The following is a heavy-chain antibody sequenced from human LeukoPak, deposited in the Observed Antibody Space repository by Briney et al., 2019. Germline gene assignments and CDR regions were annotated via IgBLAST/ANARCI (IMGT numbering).Heavy chain of an antibody. CDR3: ARDRGPTGATDY. V-gene: IGHV1-18*01. CDR1: GGTFSSYG. CDR2: ISAYNGNT. Sequence: ASVKVSCKASGGTFSSYGISWVRQAPGQGLEWMGWISAYNGNTNYAQKLQGRVTMTTDTSTSTAYMELRSLRSDDTAVYYCARDRGPTGATDYWGQGTLVTVSS. J-gene: IGHJ4*02. D-gene: IGHD1-26*01.